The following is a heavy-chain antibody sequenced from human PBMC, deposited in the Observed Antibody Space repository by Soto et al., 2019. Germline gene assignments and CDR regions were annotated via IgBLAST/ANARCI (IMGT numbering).Heavy chain of an antibody. J-gene: IGHJ6*02. CDR3: ARGGFWSGYTYYYYYGMDV. CDR1: GGSISSGDYY. D-gene: IGHD3-3*01. CDR2: IYYSGST. V-gene: IGHV4-30-4*01. Sequence: SETLSLTCTVSGGSISSGDYYWSWIRQPPGKGLEWIGYIYYSGSTHYNPSLKSRVTISVDTSKNQFSLKLSSVTAADTAVYYCARGGFWSGYTYYYYYGMDVWGQGTTVTVSS.